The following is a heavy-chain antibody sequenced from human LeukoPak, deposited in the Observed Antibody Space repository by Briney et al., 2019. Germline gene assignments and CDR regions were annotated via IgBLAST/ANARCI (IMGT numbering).Heavy chain of an antibody. V-gene: IGHV3-11*01. CDR2: ISGSGDSL. Sequence: GGSLRLSCAASGFTFSDYYMTWIRQAPGKGLERLAFISGSGDSLYYADSVEGRFTISRDNAKGSLYLQMNDLRAEDTAVYYCAREVVIVPDYYYYGLDVWGQGTTVTVSS. J-gene: IGHJ6*02. CDR3: AREVVIVPDYYYYGLDV. CDR1: GFTFSDYY. D-gene: IGHD2/OR15-2a*01.